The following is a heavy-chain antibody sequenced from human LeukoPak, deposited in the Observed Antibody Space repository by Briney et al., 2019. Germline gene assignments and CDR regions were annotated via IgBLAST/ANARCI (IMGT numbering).Heavy chain of an antibody. D-gene: IGHD3-10*01. Sequence: PGGSPRLSCAASGFTFSGYWINWVRQAPGKGLEWVANIKQDGSEKYYVDSVKGRFTISRDNAKNSLYLQMNSLRADDTAVYYCARGFVGACDHWGQGTLVTVSS. CDR2: IKQDGSEK. CDR3: ARGFVGACDH. V-gene: IGHV3-7*01. J-gene: IGHJ4*02. CDR1: GFTFSGYW.